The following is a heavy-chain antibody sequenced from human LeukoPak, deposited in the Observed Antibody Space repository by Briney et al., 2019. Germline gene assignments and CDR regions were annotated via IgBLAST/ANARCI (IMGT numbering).Heavy chain of an antibody. CDR2: VSGSGGST. V-gene: IGHV3-23*01. D-gene: IGHD3-3*01. CDR3: AKDQSGYLEAEYFQC. CDR1: GFTFTNYA. J-gene: IGHJ1*01. Sequence: GGSLRLSCAASGFTFTNYAMSWVRQAPGKGPEWVSTVSGSGGSTYYADSVKGRFTISRDISKNTLYLQMNSLRAEDTAVYYCAKDQSGYLEAEYFQCWGQGTLVTVSS.